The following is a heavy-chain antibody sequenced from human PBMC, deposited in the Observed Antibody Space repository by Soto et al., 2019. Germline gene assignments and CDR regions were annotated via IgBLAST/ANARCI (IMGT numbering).Heavy chain of an antibody. CDR2: IYYSGST. V-gene: IGHV4-31*03. CDR1: GGSISSGGYY. CDR3: ARESEGGGYSYGHVDY. Sequence: SETLSLTCTVSGGSISSGGYYWSWIRQHPGKGLEWIGYIYYSGSTYCNPSLKSRVTISVDTSKNQFSLKLSSVTAADTAVYYCARESEGGGYSYGHVDYWGQGTLVTVSS. J-gene: IGHJ4*02. D-gene: IGHD5-18*01.